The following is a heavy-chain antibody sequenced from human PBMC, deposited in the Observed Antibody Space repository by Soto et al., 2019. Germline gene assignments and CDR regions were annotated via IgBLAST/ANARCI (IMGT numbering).Heavy chain of an antibody. CDR2: ISGSGGSS. CDR3: AKPLAGVDY. V-gene: IGHV3-23*01. D-gene: IGHD6-19*01. J-gene: IGHJ4*02. Sequence: GGSLRLSCAASGFTFSNHAMSWVRQAPGKGPEWVSAISGSGGSSYYADSVKGRFTISRDNSKNTLYLQMNSLRAEDTAVYYCAKPLAGVDYWGQGTLVTVSS. CDR1: GFTFSNHA.